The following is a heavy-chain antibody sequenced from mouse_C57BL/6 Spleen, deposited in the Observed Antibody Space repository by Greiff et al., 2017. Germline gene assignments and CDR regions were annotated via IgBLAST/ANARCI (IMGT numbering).Heavy chain of an antibody. Sequence: EVKVEESGGGLVKPGGSLKLSCAASGFTFSSYTMSWVRQTPEKRLEWVATISGGGGNTYYPDSVKGRFTISRAKAKNTLYLQMSSLRSEDTALYYCARHGYFDYWGQGTTLTVSS. CDR2: ISGGGGNT. J-gene: IGHJ2*01. CDR3: ARHGYFDY. V-gene: IGHV5-9*01. CDR1: GFTFSSYT.